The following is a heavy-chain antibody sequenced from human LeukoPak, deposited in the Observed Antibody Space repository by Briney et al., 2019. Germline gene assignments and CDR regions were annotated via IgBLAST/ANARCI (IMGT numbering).Heavy chain of an antibody. J-gene: IGHJ5*02. V-gene: IGHV3-74*01. CDR3: ARDPTVGVSLGWFDP. CDR2: INSDGSST. CDR1: GFTFSSYW. Sequence: GGSLRLSCAASGFTFSSYWMHWVRQAPGKGLVWVSRINSDGSSTSYADSVKGRFTISRDNAKNTLYLQMNSLRAEDTAVYYCARDPTVGVSLGWFDPWGQGTLVTVSS. D-gene: IGHD4-17*01.